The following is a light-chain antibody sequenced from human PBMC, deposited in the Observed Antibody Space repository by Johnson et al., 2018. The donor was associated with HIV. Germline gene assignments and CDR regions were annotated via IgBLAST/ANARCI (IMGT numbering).Light chain of an antibody. CDR1: SSNIGNNY. CDR3: GTWDSSLSAYV. J-gene: IGLJ1*01. Sequence: QSVLTQPPSVSAAPGQKVTISCSGSSSNIGNNYVSWYQQLPGTAPKVLIYKNDQRPSGISDRFSGSKSATSATLGITGLQTGDEAEYYCGTWDSSLSAYVFGTGTKVTVL. V-gene: IGLV1-51*02. CDR2: KND.